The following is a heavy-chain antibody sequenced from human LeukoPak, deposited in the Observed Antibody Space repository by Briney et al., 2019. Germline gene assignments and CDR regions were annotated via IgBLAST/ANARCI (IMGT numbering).Heavy chain of an antibody. CDR1: GFTFSSYS. CDR2: ISSSSSYI. Sequence: GGSLRLSCAASGFTFSSYSMNWVRQAPGKGLEWVSSISSSSSYIYYAGSVKGRFTISRDNAKNSLYLQMNSLRAEDTAVYYCVRDPNAFDIWGQGTMVTVSS. CDR3: VRDPNAFDI. V-gene: IGHV3-21*01. J-gene: IGHJ3*02. D-gene: IGHD2-21*02.